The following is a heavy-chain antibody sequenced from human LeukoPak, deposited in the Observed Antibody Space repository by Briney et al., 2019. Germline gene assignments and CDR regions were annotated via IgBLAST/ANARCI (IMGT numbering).Heavy chain of an antibody. CDR3: ARRDWVSGAVRAFDI. V-gene: IGHV3-11*04. CDR1: GFTSSDYY. D-gene: IGHD3-3*01. CDR2: ISNDSVDK. Sequence: GGSLRLSCVGSGFTSSDYYMSWIRQVPGKGLEWVSYISNDSVDKYYVDSVRGRFTISRDNAKKSMYLQMSGLRVEDTAVYYCARRDWVSGAVRAFDIWGQGTMVTVSS. J-gene: IGHJ3*02.